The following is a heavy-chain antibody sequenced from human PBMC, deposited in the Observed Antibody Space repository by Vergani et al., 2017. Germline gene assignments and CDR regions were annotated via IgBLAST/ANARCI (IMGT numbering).Heavy chain of an antibody. D-gene: IGHD6-6*01. CDR1: GFTFSSYA. J-gene: IGHJ4*02. CDR3: ANWGDSSSSGYFDY. V-gene: IGHV3-23*01. Sequence: EVQLLESGGALVQPGGSLRLSCAASGFTFSSYAMRWVRQAPGKGLEWVSAISGSGGSTYYADSVKGRFTISRDNSKNTLYLQMNSLRAEDTAVYYCANWGDSSSSGYFDYWGQGTLVTVSS. CDR2: ISGSGGST.